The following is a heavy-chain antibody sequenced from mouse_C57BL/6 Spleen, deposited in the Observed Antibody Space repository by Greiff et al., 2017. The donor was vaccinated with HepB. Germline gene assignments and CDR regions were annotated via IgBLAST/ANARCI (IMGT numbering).Heavy chain of an antibody. D-gene: IGHD2-3*01. CDR1: GYTFTSYG. V-gene: IGHV1-81*01. J-gene: IGHJ3*01. CDR2: IYPRSGNT. CDR3: AEIYDGYYVFAD. Sequence: QVQLKQSGAELARPGASVKLSCKASGYTFTSYGISWVKQRTGQGLEWIGEIYPRSGNTYYNEKFKGKATLTADKSSSTAYMELRSLTSEDSAVYFCAEIYDGYYVFADWGQGTLVTVSA.